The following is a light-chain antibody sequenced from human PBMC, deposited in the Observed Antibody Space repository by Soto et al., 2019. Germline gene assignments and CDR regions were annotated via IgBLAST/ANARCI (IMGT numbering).Light chain of an antibody. CDR3: QQLNNYPST. V-gene: IGKV1-9*01. Sequence: IQLTQSPSSLSASVGDRVTITCRASQDIISYLGWYQQKPGKAPKLLIYAASTLQSGVPSRFSGSGSGTDFTLTINSLQPEDFATYFCQQLNNYPSTFGGGTKV. J-gene: IGKJ4*01. CDR2: AAS. CDR1: QDIISY.